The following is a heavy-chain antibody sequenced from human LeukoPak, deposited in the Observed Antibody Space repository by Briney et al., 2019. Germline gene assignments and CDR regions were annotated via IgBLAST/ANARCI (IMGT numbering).Heavy chain of an antibody. D-gene: IGHD6-13*01. V-gene: IGHV1-46*04. CDR2: VNPSAGST. Sequence: GASVKVSCKTSGYTFTKYYVHWVRQAPGQGLEWMGLVNPSAGSTTYAQKLQGRVTMTRDTSISTAYMELSRLRSDDTAVYYCARPGIAAAGPSYNWFDPWGQGTLVTVSS. CDR3: ARPGIAAAGPSYNWFDP. J-gene: IGHJ5*02. CDR1: GYTFTKYY.